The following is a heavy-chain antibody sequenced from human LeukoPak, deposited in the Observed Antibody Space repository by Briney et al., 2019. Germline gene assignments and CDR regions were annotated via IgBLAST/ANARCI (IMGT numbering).Heavy chain of an antibody. D-gene: IGHD6-19*01. CDR3: ASSGWYSTPNWFDP. J-gene: IGHJ5*02. V-gene: IGHV3-7*01. CDR2: IKQDGSEK. CDR1: GFNFNNYW. Sequence: GGSLRLSCAASGFNFNNYWMTWVRQAPGKGLEWVANIKQDGSEKYYLDSVKGRFTISRDNAKNSLYLQMNSLRAEDTAMYYCASSGWYSTPNWFDPWGQGTLVIVSS.